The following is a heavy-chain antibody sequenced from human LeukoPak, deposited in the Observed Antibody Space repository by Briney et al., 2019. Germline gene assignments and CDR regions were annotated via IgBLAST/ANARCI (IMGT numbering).Heavy chain of an antibody. CDR3: ARGYSGTYRIDY. D-gene: IGHD1-26*01. V-gene: IGHV3-74*01. CDR1: GFTFSSYW. J-gene: IGHJ4*02. Sequence: GGSLRLSCAASGFTFSSYWMHWVRQAPGKGLVWVSRINSDGSSTSYADSVKGRFTTSRDNAKNTLSLQMNRLRADDTAVYYCARGYSGTYRIDYWGQGTLVTVSS. CDR2: INSDGSST.